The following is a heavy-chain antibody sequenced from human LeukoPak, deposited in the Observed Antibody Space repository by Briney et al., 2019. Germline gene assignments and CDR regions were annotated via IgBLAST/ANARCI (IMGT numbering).Heavy chain of an antibody. Sequence: SVKVSCKASGGSFSSYAFSWVRQAPGQGLEWMGRIIPIVGVPNYAQKFQDRVTITADKSTSTAYMELSSLRSEDTAVYYCARETSNYYDSSGYFNAFDIWGRGTMVTVSS. CDR3: ARETSNYYDSSGYFNAFDI. D-gene: IGHD3-22*01. CDR2: IIPIVGVP. CDR1: GGSFSSYA. V-gene: IGHV1-69*04. J-gene: IGHJ3*02.